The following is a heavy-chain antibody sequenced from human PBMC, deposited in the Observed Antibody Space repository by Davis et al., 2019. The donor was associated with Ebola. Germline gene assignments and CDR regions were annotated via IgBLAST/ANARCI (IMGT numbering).Heavy chain of an antibody. D-gene: IGHD6-13*01. Sequence: PGGSLRLSCAASGFTFSNYAMSWVRQAPGKGLEWVSAISGSGRSTYYADSVKGRFTISRDNTKNTLYLQMNSLRAEDTAVYYCAKDLFGIARPFDYWGQGTLVTVSS. CDR1: GFTFSNYA. CDR2: ISGSGRST. V-gene: IGHV3-23*01. J-gene: IGHJ4*02. CDR3: AKDLFGIARPFDY.